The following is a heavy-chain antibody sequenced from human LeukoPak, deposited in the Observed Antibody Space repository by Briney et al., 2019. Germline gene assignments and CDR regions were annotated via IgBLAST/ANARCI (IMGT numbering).Heavy chain of an antibody. J-gene: IGHJ4*02. CDR1: GASVSSNSAA. Sequence: QTLSLTCAISGASVSSNSAAWSWIRQSPSRGLEWLGRTYYRSKWYNGYAVSVKSRITINPDTSKTQCSLQLNSVTPEDTAVYYCARERAYSSSYYFDYWGQGTLATVSS. D-gene: IGHD6-13*01. CDR3: ARERAYSSSYYFDY. CDR2: TYYRSKWYN. V-gene: IGHV6-1*01.